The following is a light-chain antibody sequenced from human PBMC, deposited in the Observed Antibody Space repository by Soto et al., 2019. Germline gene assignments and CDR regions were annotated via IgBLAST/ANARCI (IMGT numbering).Light chain of an antibody. J-gene: IGKJ2*01. CDR2: AAS. CDR1: QGINSY. Sequence: IQLTQSPSSLSAAVGDRVTITCRASQGINSYLAWYQHKPGKPPKLLIYAASTLQSGVPSRFSGSGSGTDFTLTISSRQPEDFATYYCQQLKSYPPYTFGQGTKLEIK. CDR3: QQLKSYPPYT. V-gene: IGKV1-9*01.